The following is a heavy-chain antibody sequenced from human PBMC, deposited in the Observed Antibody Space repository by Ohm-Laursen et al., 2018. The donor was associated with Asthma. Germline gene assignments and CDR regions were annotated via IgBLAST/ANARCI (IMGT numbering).Heavy chain of an antibody. Sequence: SLRLSCTASGFTFSGSAMHWVRQASGKGLEWVGRIRSKANSYATAYAASVKGRFTISRDDSKNTAYLQMNSLKTEDTAVYYCTRPEGAVAGKGIDYWGQGTLVTVSS. J-gene: IGHJ4*02. D-gene: IGHD6-19*01. CDR1: GFTFSGSA. CDR3: TRPEGAVAGKGIDY. CDR2: IRSKANSYAT. V-gene: IGHV3-73*01.